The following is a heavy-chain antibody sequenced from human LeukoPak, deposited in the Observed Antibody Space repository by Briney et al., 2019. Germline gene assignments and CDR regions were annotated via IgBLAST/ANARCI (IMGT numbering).Heavy chain of an antibody. D-gene: IGHD1-26*01. Sequence: PGGSLRLSCTASGFTFSSYWKHWVRHAPGQGLVWVSRINSDGSSTSYADSVKGRFTISRDKSNNTLYLQMKSLRAEDTAVYYCARGPREASFDYWGQGTLVTVSS. CDR3: ARGPREASFDY. CDR1: GFTFSSYW. V-gene: IGHV3-74*01. CDR2: INSDGSST. J-gene: IGHJ4*02.